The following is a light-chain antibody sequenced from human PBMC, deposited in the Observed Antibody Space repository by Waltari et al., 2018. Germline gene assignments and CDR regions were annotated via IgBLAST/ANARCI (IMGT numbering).Light chain of an antibody. J-gene: IGKJ1*01. CDR1: QGISRW. Sequence: DIQMTQFPSYVSASVGDRVTITCRASQGISRWLAWYQQKPGKAPKLLIYTASSLQSGVPSRFSGSGSGTDFTLTINSLQPEDFATYYCQQSNSFPQTFGQGTKVEIK. V-gene: IGKV1-12*01. CDR3: QQSNSFPQT. CDR2: TAS.